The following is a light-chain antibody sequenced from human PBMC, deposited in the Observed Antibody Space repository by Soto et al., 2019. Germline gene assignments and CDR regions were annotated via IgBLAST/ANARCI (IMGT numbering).Light chain of an antibody. CDR2: EVS. CDR3: SSYTSSSTVV. J-gene: IGLJ2*01. V-gene: IGLV2-14*01. CDR1: SSDVGGYNY. Sequence: QPVLTQPASVSGSPGQSITISCTGTSSDVGGYNYVSWYQQHPAKAPKLMIYEVSNRPSGVSNRFSGSKSGNTASLTISGLQAEDEADYYCSSYTSSSTVVFGGGTKLTVL.